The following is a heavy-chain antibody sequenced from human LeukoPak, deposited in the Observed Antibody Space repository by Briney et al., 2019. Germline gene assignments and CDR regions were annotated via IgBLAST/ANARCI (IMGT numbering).Heavy chain of an antibody. Sequence: SETLSLTCTVSGGSISSCYWSWIRQSPGKGLEWIGYIYHTGSTYYNPSLKSRVTISVGTSKNQFSLKLSSVTAADTAVYYCARQPDYGDRLFDYWGQGTLVTVSS. V-gene: IGHV4-59*08. CDR3: ARQPDYGDRLFDY. CDR1: GGSISSCY. CDR2: IYHTGST. D-gene: IGHD4-17*01. J-gene: IGHJ4*02.